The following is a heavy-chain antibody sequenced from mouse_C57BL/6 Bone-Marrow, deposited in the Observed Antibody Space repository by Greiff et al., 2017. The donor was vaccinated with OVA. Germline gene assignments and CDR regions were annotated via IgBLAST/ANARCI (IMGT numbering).Heavy chain of an antibody. V-gene: IGHV1-19*01. CDR1: GYTFTDYY. CDR3: ARRRVITTADY. J-gene: IGHJ2*01. CDR2: INPYNGGT. Sequence: EVQLVESGPVLVKPGASVKMSCKASGYTFTDYYMNWVKQSHGKSLEWIGVINPYNGGTSYNQKFKGKATLTVDKSSSTAYMELNSLTSEDSAVYYCARRRVITTADYWGQGTTLTVSS. D-gene: IGHD1-1*01.